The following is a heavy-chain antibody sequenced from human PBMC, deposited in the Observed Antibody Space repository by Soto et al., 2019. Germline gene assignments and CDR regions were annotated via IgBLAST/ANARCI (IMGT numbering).Heavy chain of an antibody. CDR2: IDPSDSYT. CDR3: ARHLGDMIVVVITLAYYYYGMDV. J-gene: IGHJ6*02. D-gene: IGHD3-22*01. V-gene: IGHV5-10-1*01. CDR1: GYSFTSYW. Sequence: PGESLKISCKGSGYSFTSYWISWVRQMPGKGLEWMGRIDPSDSYTNYSPSFQGHVTISADKSISTAYLQWSSLKASDTAMYYCARHLGDMIVVVITLAYYYYGMDVWGQGTTVTVSS.